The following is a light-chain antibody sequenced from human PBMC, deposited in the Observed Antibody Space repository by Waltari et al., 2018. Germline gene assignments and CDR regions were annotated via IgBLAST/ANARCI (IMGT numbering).Light chain of an antibody. CDR2: GNR. CDR3: QSYDSSLSGYVV. J-gene: IGLJ2*01. V-gene: IGLV1-40*01. CDR1: SSNMGAGYD. Sequence: QSVLTQPPSVSGAPGQRVTISCTGSSSNMGAGYDVPWYQQLPGTAPKLLIYGNRNRPPGVPDRFSGSKSGTSASLAITGLQAEDEADYYCQSYDSSLSGYVVFGGGTKLTVL.